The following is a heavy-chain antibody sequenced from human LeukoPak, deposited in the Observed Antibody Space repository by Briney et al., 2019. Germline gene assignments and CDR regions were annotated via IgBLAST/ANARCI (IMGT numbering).Heavy chain of an antibody. V-gene: IGHV3-23*01. CDR3: SRDPNGDYFGAFDFQR. J-gene: IGHJ1*01. Sequence: GGSQRLSCTASGFTFSNYAMTWVRQAPGRGLEWVSSIRGSGGGTNYVDSVRGRFTVSRDNSKNTLYLQMNSLRADDTAVYYCSRDPNGDYFGAFDFQRWGQGTLVTVSS. CDR2: IRGSGGGT. D-gene: IGHD4-17*01. CDR1: GFTFSNYA.